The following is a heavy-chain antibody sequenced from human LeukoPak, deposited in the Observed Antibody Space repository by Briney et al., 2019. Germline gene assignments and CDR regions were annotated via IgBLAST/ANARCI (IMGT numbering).Heavy chain of an antibody. D-gene: IGHD2-8*01. CDR2: ISSSSTYI. Sequence: GGSLRLSCAASGFSFSTYYVNWVRQAPGKGLEWVSCISSSSTYIYYSDSVRGRFAISRDNAKNSLYLQMNSLRDEDTAVYYCARDGGKGVNSDYWGQGTLVTVSS. CDR1: GFSFSTYY. J-gene: IGHJ4*02. CDR3: ARDGGKGVNSDY. V-gene: IGHV3-21*01.